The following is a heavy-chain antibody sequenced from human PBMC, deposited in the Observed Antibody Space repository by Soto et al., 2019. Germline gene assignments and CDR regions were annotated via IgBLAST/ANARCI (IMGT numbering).Heavy chain of an antibody. J-gene: IGHJ4*02. Sequence: PGGSVRLSCAASGFTFSAYAMSWIRQSPGKGQEWVSSINVGDSAYYADSVKGRFTISRDNSKSAVFLELSSLRVEDMDTFYCGKNYSFDSWGQATQVTGSS. V-gene: IGHV3-23*01. CDR3: GKNYSFDS. CDR1: GFTFSAYA. CDR2: INVGDSA.